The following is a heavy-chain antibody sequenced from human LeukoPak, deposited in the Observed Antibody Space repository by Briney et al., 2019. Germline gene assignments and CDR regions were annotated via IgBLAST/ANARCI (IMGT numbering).Heavy chain of an antibody. J-gene: IGHJ5*02. CDR1: GFTFSSYA. D-gene: IGHD3-3*01. Sequence: PGGSLRLSCAASGFTFSSYAMSWVRQAPGKGLEWVAFIRYDGSNKYYADSVKGRFTISRDNSKNTPYLQMNSLRAEDTAVYYCAKAFLVAYHWFDPWGQGTLVTVSS. V-gene: IGHV3-30*02. CDR2: IRYDGSNK. CDR3: AKAFLVAYHWFDP.